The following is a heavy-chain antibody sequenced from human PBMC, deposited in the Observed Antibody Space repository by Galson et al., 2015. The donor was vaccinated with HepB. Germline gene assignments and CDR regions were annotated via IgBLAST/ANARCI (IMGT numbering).Heavy chain of an antibody. D-gene: IGHD3-22*01. V-gene: IGHV3-7*01. Sequence: SLRLSCATSGFTFGSFWMSWVRQAPGKGLEWVADIKQDGSEVYYVDSVKGRFTISRGIAKNSLYLQMNSLRADDTAVYCCARVFRSYYDSSEPHYYFDYWGPGTLVTVSS. J-gene: IGHJ4*02. CDR2: IKQDGSEV. CDR1: GFTFGSFW. CDR3: ARVFRSYYDSSEPHYYFDY.